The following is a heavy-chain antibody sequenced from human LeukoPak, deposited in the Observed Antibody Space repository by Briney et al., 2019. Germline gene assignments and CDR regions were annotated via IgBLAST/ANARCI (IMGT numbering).Heavy chain of an antibody. V-gene: IGHV4-30-2*01. J-gene: IGHJ6*02. Sequence: SQTLSLTCTVSGGSISTVGYYWSWIRQPPGRGLEWIGYIYQTGDTNYNPSLKSRVTISLDRSKKQFSLNLTSVTAADTAVYYCARRAYDGDYYGMDVWGQGTTVTVSS. CDR3: ARRAYDGDYYGMDV. CDR2: IYQTGDT. D-gene: IGHD5-12*01. CDR1: GGSISTVGYY.